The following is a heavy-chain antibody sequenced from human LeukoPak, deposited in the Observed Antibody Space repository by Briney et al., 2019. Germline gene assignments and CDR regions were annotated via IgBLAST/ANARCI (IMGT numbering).Heavy chain of an antibody. CDR3: TKGVLGYSYYFDY. CDR2: ISDSGGYT. Sequence: GGSLRLSCAASGFTFSNYVMSWARRAPGKGLEWASSISDSGGYTYYADSVKGRFTISRDNSKNTLYLQMNSLRAEDTAVYYCTKGVLGYSYYFDYWGQGTLVTVSS. CDR1: GFTFSNYV. D-gene: IGHD4/OR15-4a*01. J-gene: IGHJ4*02. V-gene: IGHV3-23*01.